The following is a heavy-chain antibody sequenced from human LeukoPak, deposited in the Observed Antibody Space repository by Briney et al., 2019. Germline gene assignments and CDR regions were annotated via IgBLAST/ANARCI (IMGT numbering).Heavy chain of an antibody. V-gene: IGHV1-2*02. J-gene: IGHJ6*02. CDR1: GYTFTGYY. CDR3: ASSYGSGIRSFGMDV. CDR2: INPDSGGT. Sequence: ASVKVSCKASGYTFTGYYMHWVRQAPGQGLEWMGWINPDSGGTNYAQKFQGRVTMTRDTSISTAYMELSSLRSDDTAVYYCASSYGSGIRSFGMDVWGQGTTVTVSS. D-gene: IGHD3-10*01.